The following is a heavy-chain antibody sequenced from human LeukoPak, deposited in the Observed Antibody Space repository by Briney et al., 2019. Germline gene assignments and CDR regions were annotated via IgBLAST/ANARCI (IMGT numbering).Heavy chain of an antibody. CDR2: INVAGDT. CDR3: TREPDVWGTWYFDL. V-gene: IGHV3-13*01. Sequence: GGSLRLSCAASGFTLSKHDVHWVRQVSGKGLEWISAINVAGDTYYSDSVKGRFTVSRDNARNSVHLQMTSLRAGDTAVYHCTREPDVWGTWYFDLWGRGTQVTVSS. CDR1: GFTLSKHD. J-gene: IGHJ2*01. D-gene: IGHD1-7*01.